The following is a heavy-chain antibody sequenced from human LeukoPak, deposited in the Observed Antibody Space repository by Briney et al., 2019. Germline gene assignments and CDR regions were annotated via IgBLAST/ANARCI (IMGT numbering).Heavy chain of an antibody. V-gene: IGHV3-9*01. Sequence: GRSLRLSCAASGFTFDDYAMHWVRQAPGKGPEWVSGISWNSGSIGYADSVKGRFTISRDNAKNSLYLQMNSLRAEDTAVYYCARYYDILTGYYSTSYYFDYWGQGTLVTVSS. J-gene: IGHJ4*02. D-gene: IGHD3-9*01. CDR3: ARYYDILTGYYSTSYYFDY. CDR1: GFTFDDYA. CDR2: ISWNSGSI.